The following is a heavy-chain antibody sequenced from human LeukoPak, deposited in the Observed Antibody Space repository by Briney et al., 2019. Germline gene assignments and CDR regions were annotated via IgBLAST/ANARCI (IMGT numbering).Heavy chain of an antibody. CDR3: ARGFPQWLMSYYYYYMDV. J-gene: IGHJ6*03. V-gene: IGHV4-39*07. CDR2: INHSGST. Sequence: SETLSLTCTVSGGSISSSSYYWSWIRQPPGKGLEWIGEINHSGSTNYNPSLKSRVTISVDTSKNQFSLKLSSVTAADTAVYYCARGFPQWLMSYYYYYMDVWGKGTTVTVSS. D-gene: IGHD6-19*01. CDR1: GGSISSSSYY.